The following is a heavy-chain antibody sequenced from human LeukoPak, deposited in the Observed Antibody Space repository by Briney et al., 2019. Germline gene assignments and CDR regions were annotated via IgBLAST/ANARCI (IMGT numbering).Heavy chain of an antibody. J-gene: IGHJ4*02. CDR2: INHSGST. V-gene: IGHV4-34*01. CDR1: GGSFSGYY. Sequence: SETLSLTCAVYGGSFSGYYWSWIRQPPGKGLEWIGEINHSGSTNYNPSLKSRVTISVDTSKNQFSLKLSSVTAADTAVYYCARSYYDSSGYYYXXXYFDYWGQGTLVTVSS. D-gene: IGHD3-22*01. CDR3: ARSYYDSSGYYYXXXYFDY.